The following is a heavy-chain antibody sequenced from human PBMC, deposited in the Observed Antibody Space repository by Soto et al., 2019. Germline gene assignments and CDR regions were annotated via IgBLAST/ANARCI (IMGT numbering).Heavy chain of an antibody. CDR3: AKDPIAAAGIGYYYYYYGMDV. D-gene: IGHD6-13*01. CDR2: ISYDGSNK. V-gene: IGHV3-30*18. Sequence: QVQLVESGGGVVQPGRSLRLSCAASGFTFSSYGMHWVRQAPGKGLEWVAVISYDGSNKYYADSVKGRFTISRDNSKNTLYLQMNSLRAEDTAVYYCAKDPIAAAGIGYYYYYYGMDVWGQGTTVTVSS. CDR1: GFTFSSYG. J-gene: IGHJ6*02.